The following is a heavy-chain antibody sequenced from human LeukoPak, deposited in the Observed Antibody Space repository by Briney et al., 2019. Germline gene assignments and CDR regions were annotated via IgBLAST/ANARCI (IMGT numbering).Heavy chain of an antibody. CDR2: INPNSGGT. D-gene: IGHD3-22*01. J-gene: IGHJ4*02. CDR1: GYTFTGYY. V-gene: IGHV1-2*02. CDR3: ARDTDYYDSSGYSPSPFDSFDY. Sequence: GASVKVSCKASGYTFTGYYMHWVRQAPGQGLEWMGWINPNSGGTNYAQKFQGRVTMTRDTSISTAYMELSRLRSDDTAVYYCARDTDYYDSSGYSPSPFDSFDYWGQGTLVTVSS.